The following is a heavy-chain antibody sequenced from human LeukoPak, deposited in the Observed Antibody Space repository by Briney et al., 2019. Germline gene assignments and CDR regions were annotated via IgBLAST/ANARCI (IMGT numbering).Heavy chain of an antibody. Sequence: GASVKVSCKASGYTFTGYYMHWVRQAPGQGLEGMGWINPNSGGTNYAQKFQGRVTMTRDTSNSTAYMELSTLRSDDTAVYYCARDFRLVLLWFGDWDAFDIWGQGTMVTVSS. CDR3: ARDFRLVLLWFGDWDAFDI. CDR2: INPNSGGT. D-gene: IGHD3-10*01. J-gene: IGHJ3*02. V-gene: IGHV1-2*02. CDR1: GYTFTGYY.